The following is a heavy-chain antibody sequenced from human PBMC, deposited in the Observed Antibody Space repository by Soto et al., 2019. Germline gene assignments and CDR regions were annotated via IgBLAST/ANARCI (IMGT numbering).Heavy chain of an antibody. Sequence: GGSLRLSCSASGFTFSIYAMHWVRQAPGKGLEYVSAVSTNGGTSYYADSVKGRFTISRDNSRNTLYLQMNSLRPEDTAVYYCVKDRAPRDGYKTQPGSWGLGTLVTVS. CDR2: VSTNGGTS. V-gene: IGHV3-64D*06. D-gene: IGHD5-12*01. J-gene: IGHJ5*02. CDR3: VKDRAPRDGYKTQPGS. CDR1: GFTFSIYA.